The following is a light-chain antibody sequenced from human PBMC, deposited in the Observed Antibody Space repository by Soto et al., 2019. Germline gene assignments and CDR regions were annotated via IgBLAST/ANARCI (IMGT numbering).Light chain of an antibody. J-gene: IGLJ2*01. Sequence: QSVLTQPASVSGSPGQSITISCTGTSSDIAAYKFVSWFQHHPGKAPKLLIYEVNNRPSGISNRFSGSKSGNTASLTISGLQPEDEAKDYCCSATNADTLVVFGGGTKRTVL. CDR1: SSDIAAYKF. V-gene: IGLV2-14*01. CDR2: EVN. CDR3: CSATNADTLVV.